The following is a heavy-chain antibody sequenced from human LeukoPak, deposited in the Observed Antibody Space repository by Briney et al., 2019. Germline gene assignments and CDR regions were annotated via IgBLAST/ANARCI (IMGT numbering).Heavy chain of an antibody. D-gene: IGHD5-18*01. CDR3: ARNTYGYKFSMDV. CDR1: GFALTTYY. V-gene: IGHV1-18*01. J-gene: IGHJ6*03. CDR2: VTAFNENT. Sequence: ASVKVSCKASGFALTTYYIVWLRQAPGQGLEWVGWVTAFNENTDYSRKVQGRVTMTRDTSTSTAYMELRSLRSDDTAVYYRARNTYGYKFSMDVWGKGTTVTISS.